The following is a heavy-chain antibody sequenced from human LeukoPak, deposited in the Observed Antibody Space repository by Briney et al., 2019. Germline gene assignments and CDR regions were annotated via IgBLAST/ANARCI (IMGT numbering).Heavy chain of an antibody. V-gene: IGHV4-61*08. D-gene: IGHD6-19*01. CDR3: ARERLGWYYFDY. J-gene: IGHJ4*02. CDR2: IYHSGRT. Sequence: SETLSLTCTVSGGSVSSGAYYWNWIRQSPGKGLEWIGYIYHSGRTNSNPSLKSRVTISVDTSNNQFSLRLNSVTAADTAVYFCARERLGWYYFDYWGQGNLVTVSS. CDR1: GGSVSSGAYY.